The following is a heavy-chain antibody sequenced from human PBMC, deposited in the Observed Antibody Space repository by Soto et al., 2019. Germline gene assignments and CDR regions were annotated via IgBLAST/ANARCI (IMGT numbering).Heavy chain of an antibody. V-gene: IGHV4-4*02. Sequence: QVQLQESGPGVVKPAGTLYLTCTVSGGSFTSNNWRTWVRAPQGQGLEWIGEIYRTGRTNYNPSIKSRVTLSLAKSANPFALKVTSLPAADTAGYYCASRDPGTSVDYWGHGTLVTVSS. CDR1: GGSFTSNNW. CDR3: ASRDPGTSVDY. D-gene: IGHD1-7*01. CDR2: IYRTGRT. J-gene: IGHJ4*01.